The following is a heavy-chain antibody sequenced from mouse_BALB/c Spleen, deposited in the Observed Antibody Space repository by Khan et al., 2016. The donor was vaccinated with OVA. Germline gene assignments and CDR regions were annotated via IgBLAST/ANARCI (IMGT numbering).Heavy chain of an antibody. J-gene: IGHJ4*01. Sequence: QMQPEVPGPGLVAPSQSLSITCTVSGFSLSRYNKHWVSQPPGKGLEWLGMIWGGGGADYNSNLKIRLSISKDNSKSQVFLKMNSLQTDDTAMYYCARAYYRYDGYYAMDYWGQGTSVTVSS. V-gene: IGHV2-6-4*01. D-gene: IGHD2-14*01. CDR3: ARAYYRYDGYYAMDY. CDR1: GFSLSRYN. CDR2: IWGGGGA.